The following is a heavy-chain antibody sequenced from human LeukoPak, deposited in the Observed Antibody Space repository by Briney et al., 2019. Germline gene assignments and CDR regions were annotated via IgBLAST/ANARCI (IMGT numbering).Heavy chain of an antibody. D-gene: IGHD2-2*01. J-gene: IGHJ6*03. V-gene: IGHV6-1*01. CDR3: ARGPRYCSSTSCYHYYYMDV. CDR2: TYYRSKWYN. Sequence: SQTLSLTCAISGDSVSSNSAAWNWIRQSPSRGLEWLGRTYYRSKWYNDYAVSVKSRITINPDTSKNQFSLQLNSVTPEDTAVYYCARGPRYCSSTSCYHYYYMDVRGKGTTVTVSS. CDR1: GDSVSSNSAA.